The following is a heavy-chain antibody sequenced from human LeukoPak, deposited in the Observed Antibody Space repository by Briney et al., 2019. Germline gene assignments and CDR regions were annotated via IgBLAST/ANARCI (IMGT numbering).Heavy chain of an antibody. CDR2: INAGNGNT. J-gene: IGHJ5*02. Sequence: ASVKVSCKASGYTFTSYVMHWVRQAPGQRLEWMGWINAGNGNTKYLQKFQGRVTITRDTSASTAYMELSSLRSEDTAVYYCARPYCTNGVCFGWFDPWGQGTLVTVSS. CDR3: ARPYCTNGVCFGWFDP. CDR1: GYTFTSYV. D-gene: IGHD2-8*01. V-gene: IGHV1-3*01.